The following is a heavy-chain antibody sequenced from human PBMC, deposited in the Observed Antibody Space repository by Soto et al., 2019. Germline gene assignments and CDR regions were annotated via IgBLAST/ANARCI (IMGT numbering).Heavy chain of an antibody. CDR3: ARGVSAGVDY. Sequence: ASVKVSCKASGYSFTSLDINWVRQTAGQGLEWMGWMQPSTGRTGYAQKFQGRVTMTRDTSINTAYMELTTLTSDDTAFYYCARGVSAGVDYWGQGTTVTVSS. CDR2: MQPSTGRT. V-gene: IGHV1-8*01. CDR1: GYSFTSLD. D-gene: IGHD1-26*01. J-gene: IGHJ4*02.